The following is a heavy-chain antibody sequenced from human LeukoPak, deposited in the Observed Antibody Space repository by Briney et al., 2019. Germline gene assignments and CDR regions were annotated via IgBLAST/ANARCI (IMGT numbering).Heavy chain of an antibody. D-gene: IGHD3-3*01. Sequence: GGSLRLSCAASGFTFSNAWMSWVRQAPGKGLEWVGRIKSKTDGGTTDYAAPVKGRFTISRDDSKNTLYLQMNSLKTEDTAVYYCTRETKDYDFWSGLPNAFDIWGQGTMVTVSS. J-gene: IGHJ3*02. V-gene: IGHV3-15*01. CDR1: GFTFSNAW. CDR2: IKSKTDGGTT. CDR3: TRETKDYDFWSGLPNAFDI.